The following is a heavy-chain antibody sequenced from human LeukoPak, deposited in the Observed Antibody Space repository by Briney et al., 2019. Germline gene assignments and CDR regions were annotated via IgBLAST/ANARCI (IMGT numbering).Heavy chain of an antibody. CDR1: GYSFSSFW. Sequence: GESLKISCKGSGYSFSSFWIGWVRQMPGKGLEWMGIIYPGDSDTRYSPSFQGQVTISADKSISTAYLKWSSLKASDTAMYYWARHYAPPIRKGDAFDIWGQGTMVTVSS. CDR3: ARHYAPPIRKGDAFDI. CDR2: IYPGDSDT. V-gene: IGHV5-51*01. D-gene: IGHD2-2*02. J-gene: IGHJ3*02.